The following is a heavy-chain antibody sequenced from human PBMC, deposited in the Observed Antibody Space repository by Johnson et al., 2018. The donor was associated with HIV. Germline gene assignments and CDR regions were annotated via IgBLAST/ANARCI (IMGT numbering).Heavy chain of an antibody. CDR3: ARDGYSSGWYGNDAFDI. CDR2: IYSGGST. CDR1: GFTVSSNY. J-gene: IGHJ3*02. D-gene: IGHD6-19*01. V-gene: IGHV3-66*01. Sequence: MQLVESGGGLVQPGGSLRLSCAASGFTVSSNYMSWVRQAPGKGLEWVSVIYSGGSTYYADSVKGRFTISRDNSKNTLYLQMNSLRAEDTAVYYCARDGYSSGWYGNDAFDIWGQGTMVTVSS.